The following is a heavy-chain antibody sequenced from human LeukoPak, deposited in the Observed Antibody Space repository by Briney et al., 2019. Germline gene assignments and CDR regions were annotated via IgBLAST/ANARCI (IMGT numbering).Heavy chain of an antibody. CDR1: GLTFSTYS. CDR2: ISSSGSFM. CDR3: ARNFYGDYADDAFDI. J-gene: IGHJ3*02. V-gene: IGHV3-21*01. Sequence: PGGSLRLSCAASGLTFSTYSMNWVRQAPGKGLEWVSSISSSGSFMYYADSVKGRFTISRDNAKNSLFLQMDSLRAEDTAVYYCARNFYGDYADDAFDIWGQGTMVTVSS. D-gene: IGHD4-17*01.